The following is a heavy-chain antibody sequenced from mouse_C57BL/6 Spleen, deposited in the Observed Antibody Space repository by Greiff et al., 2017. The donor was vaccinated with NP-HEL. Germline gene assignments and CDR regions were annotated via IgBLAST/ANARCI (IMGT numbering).Heavy chain of an antibody. V-gene: IGHV10-1*01. CDR3: VRQGGLYYYAMDY. CDR2: IRSKSNNYAT. Sequence: EVMLVESGGGLVQPKGSLKLSCAASGFSFNTYAMNWVRQAPGKGLEWVARIRSKSNNYATYYADSVKDRFTISRDDSESMLYLQMNNLKTEDTAMYYCVRQGGLYYYAMDYWGQGTSVTVSS. J-gene: IGHJ4*01. D-gene: IGHD2-2*01. CDR1: GFSFNTYA.